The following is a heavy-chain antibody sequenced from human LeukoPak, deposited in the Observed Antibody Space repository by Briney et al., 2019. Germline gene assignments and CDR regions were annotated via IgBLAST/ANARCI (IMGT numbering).Heavy chain of an antibody. CDR2: INPSGGST. V-gene: IGHV1-46*01. CDR1: GYTFTSYY. D-gene: IGHD5-18*01. J-gene: IGHJ4*02. Sequence: ASVKVSCKASGYTFTSYYMHWVRQAPGQGLEWMGIINPSGGSTSYAQKFQGRVTMTRDTSTSTVYMELSSLRSDDTAVYYCARDRTTPYGRGLWPVDYWGQGTLATVSS. CDR3: ARDRTTPYGRGLWPVDY.